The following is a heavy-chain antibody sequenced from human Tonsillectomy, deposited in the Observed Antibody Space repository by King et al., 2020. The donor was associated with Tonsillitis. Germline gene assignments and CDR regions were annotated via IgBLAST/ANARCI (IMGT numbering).Heavy chain of an antibody. Sequence: VQLVESGGRLVQSGGSLRLSCAASGFTFRNYWMSWVRQAPGKGLEWVANIKEDGSDTFYVDSVKGRFTISRDNAQNSVYLQMNSLRAEETGVYYCARDSGSCNGCAVDILGQGTMVTVSS. CDR1: GFTFRNYW. J-gene: IGHJ3*02. CDR3: ARDSGSCNGCAVDI. D-gene: IGHD1-26*01. CDR2: IKEDGSDT. V-gene: IGHV3-7*01.